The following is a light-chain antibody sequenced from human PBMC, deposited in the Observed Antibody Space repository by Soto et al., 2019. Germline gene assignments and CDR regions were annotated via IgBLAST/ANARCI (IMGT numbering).Light chain of an antibody. CDR1: QSINSY. CDR3: QQSYSTPRIT. CDR2: AAS. Sequence: DIQLTQSPSSLSASVGDGVTISCRASQSINSYLNWYQQKPGKAPKLLIYAASSLQSGAPSRFSGSGSGTDFTPTISSLQPEDFATYYCQQSYSTPRITFGQGTRLEIK. J-gene: IGKJ5*01. V-gene: IGKV1-39*01.